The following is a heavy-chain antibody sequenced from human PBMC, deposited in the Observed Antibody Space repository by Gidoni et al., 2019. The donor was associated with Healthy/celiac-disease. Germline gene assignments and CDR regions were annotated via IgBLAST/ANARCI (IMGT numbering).Heavy chain of an antibody. D-gene: IGHD5-12*01. J-gene: IGHJ4*02. CDR1: GGSISSYY. Sequence: QVQLQESGPGLVKPSETLSLTCTVSGGSISSYYWSWIRQPPGKGLEWIGYIYYSGSTNYNPSLKSRVTISVDTSKNQFSLKLSSVTAADTAVYYCARHKVGFRRDGYNLDYWGQGTLVTVSS. V-gene: IGHV4-59*08. CDR2: IYYSGST. CDR3: ARHKVGFRRDGYNLDY.